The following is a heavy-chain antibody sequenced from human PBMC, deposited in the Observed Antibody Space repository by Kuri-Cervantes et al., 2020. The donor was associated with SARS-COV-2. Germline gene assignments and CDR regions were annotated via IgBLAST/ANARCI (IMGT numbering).Heavy chain of an antibody. CDR3: ASRDDTSGFYYAYDY. Sequence: SETLSLTCVVSDYSISSAYYWGWIRQPPGKGLEWIGNIFHTGNTYYNPSLKSRVTISGDTSKNQVSLKLSSVTAADTAVYYCASRDDTSGFYYAYDYWGQGTLVTVSS. D-gene: IGHD3-22*01. J-gene: IGHJ4*02. CDR2: IFHTGNT. V-gene: IGHV4-38-2*01. CDR1: DYSISSAYY.